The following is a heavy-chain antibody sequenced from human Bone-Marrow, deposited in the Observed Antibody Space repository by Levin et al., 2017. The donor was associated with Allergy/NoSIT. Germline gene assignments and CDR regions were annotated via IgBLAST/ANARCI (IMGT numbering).Heavy chain of an antibody. Sequence: GGSLRLSCAASGFTFSRYSMNWVRQAPGKGLEWLSSISSTSNTVYYADSLEGRFTISRDNAKNSLYLQMNSLRAEDTALYYCARDLFGDYPLDYWGQGALVTVSS. D-gene: IGHD4-17*01. CDR3: ARDLFGDYPLDY. CDR2: ISSTSNTV. V-gene: IGHV3-48*04. J-gene: IGHJ4*02. CDR1: GFTFSRYS.